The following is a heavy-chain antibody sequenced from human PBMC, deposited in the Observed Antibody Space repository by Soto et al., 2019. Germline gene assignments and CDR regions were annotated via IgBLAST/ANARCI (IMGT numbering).Heavy chain of an antibody. J-gene: IGHJ5*02. D-gene: IGHD2-2*01. V-gene: IGHV1-69*06. CDR3: ARGKGGAVPAAMTPYNWFDP. CDR2: IIPIFGTA. Sequence: QVQLVQSGAEVKKPGSSVKVSCKASGGTFSSYAISWVRQAPGQGLEWMGGIIPIFGTANYAQKFQGRVTITADKSTSTAYMELSSLRSEDTAVYYCARGKGGAVPAAMTPYNWFDPWGQGTLVTVSS. CDR1: GGTFSSYA.